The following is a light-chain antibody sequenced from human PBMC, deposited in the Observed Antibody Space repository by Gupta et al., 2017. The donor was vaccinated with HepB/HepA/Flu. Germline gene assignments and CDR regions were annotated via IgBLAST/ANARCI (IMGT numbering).Light chain of an antibody. CDR3: CSYAGNYTLI. V-gene: IGLV2-11*01. CDR2: DVS. Sequence: QSALTQPRSVSGSPGQSVTIPCTGTSSDVGGYNSVSWYQQHPGKAPDVMIYDVSKRPSGAPDRFSGSKSGNTASLTISGLHAEDESDYYCCSYAGNYTLIFGGGTKLTVL. CDR1: SSDVGGYNS. J-gene: IGLJ2*01.